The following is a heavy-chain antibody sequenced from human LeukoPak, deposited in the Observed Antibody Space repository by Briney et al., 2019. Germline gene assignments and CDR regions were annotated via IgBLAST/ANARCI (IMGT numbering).Heavy chain of an antibody. CDR3: XRDRGIAAHYGMDV. CDR1: GXTVXNXX. D-gene: IGHD6-6*01. CDR2: ISGGGXT. J-gene: IGHJ6*02. Sequence: GGSLRLSCAASGXTVXNXXXXXXXXAPXXXXXWXSVISGGGXTSFAXSVTGRFTISCDNSKNTVFLQMHNLRADDTAMYXCXRDRGIAAHYGMDVWGQGTTVTVSS. V-gene: IGHV3-53*01.